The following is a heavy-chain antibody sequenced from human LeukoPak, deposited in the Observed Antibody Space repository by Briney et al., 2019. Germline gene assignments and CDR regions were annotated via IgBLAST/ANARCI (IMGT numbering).Heavy chain of an antibody. Sequence: PGGSLRLXCAASGFSYSTYGIHWVRRAPGKGLEWVAVMWYDGSKDYYADSVKGRFTISRDNSKNTLYLQMNSLRAEDTAVYYCAKDLFTYGDEYFQHWGQGTLVTVSS. D-gene: IGHD3-10*01. CDR3: AKDLFTYGDEYFQH. V-gene: IGHV3-33*06. J-gene: IGHJ1*01. CDR1: GFSYSTYG. CDR2: MWYDGSKD.